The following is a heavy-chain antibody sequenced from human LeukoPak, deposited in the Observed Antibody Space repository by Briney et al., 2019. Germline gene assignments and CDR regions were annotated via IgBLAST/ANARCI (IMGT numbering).Heavy chain of an antibody. J-gene: IGHJ3*02. V-gene: IGHV3-23*01. CDR2: ISGSGGST. CDR1: GFTFSSYA. CDR3: AKTRITIFGVVKGAFDI. Sequence: GRSLRLSCAASGFTFSSYAMSWVRQAPGKGLEWVSAISGSGGSTYYADSVKGRFTISRDNSKNTLYLQMNSLRAEDTAVYYCAKTRITIFGVVKGAFDIWGQGTMVTVSS. D-gene: IGHD3-3*01.